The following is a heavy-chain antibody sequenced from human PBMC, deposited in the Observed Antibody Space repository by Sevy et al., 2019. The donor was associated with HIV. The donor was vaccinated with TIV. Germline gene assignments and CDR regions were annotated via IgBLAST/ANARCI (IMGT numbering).Heavy chain of an antibody. CDR3: ARMDIAVAGSYTFDY. D-gene: IGHD6-19*01. CDR2: IYYSGST. Sequence: SETLSLTCTVSGGSISSSSYYWGWIRQPPGKGLEWIGSIYYSGSTNYNPSLKSRVTISVDTSKNQFSLKLSSVTAADTAVHYCARMDIAVAGSYTFDYWGQGTLVTVSS. J-gene: IGHJ4*02. CDR1: GGSISSSSYY. V-gene: IGHV4-39*01.